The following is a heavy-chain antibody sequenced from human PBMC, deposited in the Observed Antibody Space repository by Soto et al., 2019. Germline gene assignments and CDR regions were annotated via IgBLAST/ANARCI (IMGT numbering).Heavy chain of an antibody. D-gene: IGHD3-10*01. Sequence: GGSLRLSCAASGFTVSSNYMSWVRQAPRKGLEWVSVIYSGGSTYYADSVKGRFTISRDNSKNTLYLQMNSLRAEDTAVYYCARARGLQGYYGMDVWGQGTTVTVSS. J-gene: IGHJ6*02. CDR1: GFTVSSNY. V-gene: IGHV3-53*01. CDR2: IYSGGST. CDR3: ARARGLQGYYGMDV.